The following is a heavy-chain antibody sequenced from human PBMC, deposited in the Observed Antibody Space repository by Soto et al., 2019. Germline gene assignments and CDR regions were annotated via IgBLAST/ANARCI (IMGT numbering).Heavy chain of an antibody. CDR3: ARRVGLLRGGYSDY. D-gene: IGHD3-10*01. V-gene: IGHV1-69*01. J-gene: IGHJ4*02. Sequence: QVQLVQSGAEVKKPGSSVKVSCKASGGTFSSYAISWVRQAPGQGLEWMGGIIPIFGTANYAQKFQGRVTITADESTSTAYMELSSLRAEDTAVYYCARRVGLLRGGYSDYWGQGTLVTVSS. CDR1: GGTFSSYA. CDR2: IIPIFGTA.